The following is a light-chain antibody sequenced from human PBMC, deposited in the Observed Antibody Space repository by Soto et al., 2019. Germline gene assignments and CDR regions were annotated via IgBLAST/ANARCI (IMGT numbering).Light chain of an antibody. CDR3: QQYLSLPIT. CDR1: QSVSSSY. J-gene: IGKJ5*01. CDR2: GAS. V-gene: IGKV3-20*01. Sequence: EIVLTQSPGTLSSSPEERATLSCRASQSVSSSYLAWYQQKPGQAPRLLIYGASSRATGIPDRFSGSGSGTDFTLTISRVEPEDFAVYYCQQYLSLPITFGQGTRLEIK.